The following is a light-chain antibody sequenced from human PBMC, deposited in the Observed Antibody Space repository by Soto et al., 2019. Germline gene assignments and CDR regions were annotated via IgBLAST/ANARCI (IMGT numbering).Light chain of an antibody. J-gene: IGKJ2*01. CDR3: QQRRNWPYT. V-gene: IGKV3-11*01. CDR1: QGVNSY. CDR2: DAS. Sequence: EVVLTQSPATLSLSPGERATLSCRASQGVNSYLAWYRQKPGQAPRLLIYDASNRATGIPARFSGSGSGTDFTLNIDSLEPEDFAVYYCQQRRNWPYTFGQGTKVEIK.